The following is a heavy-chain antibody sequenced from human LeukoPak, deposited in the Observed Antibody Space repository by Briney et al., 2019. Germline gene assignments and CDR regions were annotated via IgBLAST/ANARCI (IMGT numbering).Heavy chain of an antibody. CDR2: IKSKSAGETT. CDR3: VRDGIAFDL. CDR1: GFTFSSSW. D-gene: IGHD2-21*02. J-gene: IGHJ4*02. V-gene: IGHV3-15*01. Sequence: PGVSLRLSCAASGFTFSSSWTTWVRQAPGKGLAWVGRIKSKSAGETTDYSKPVKGRFTISRDDSSDTMYLQINSLKTEDTAVYFCVRDGIAFDLWGQGVLVTVSS.